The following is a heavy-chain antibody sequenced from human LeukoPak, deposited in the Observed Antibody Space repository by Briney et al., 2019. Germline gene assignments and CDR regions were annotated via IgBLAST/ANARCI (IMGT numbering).Heavy chain of an antibody. D-gene: IGHD1-14*01. Sequence: GGSLRLSCAASGFTFSDYYMSWIRQAPGKGLEWVSYISSSGSTIYYADSVKGRFTISRDNAKNSLYLQMNSLRAEDTAVYYYAREAGSPYYYYMDVWGKGTTVTISS. J-gene: IGHJ6*03. CDR2: ISSSGSTI. V-gene: IGHV3-11*01. CDR3: AREAGSPYYYYMDV. CDR1: GFTFSDYY.